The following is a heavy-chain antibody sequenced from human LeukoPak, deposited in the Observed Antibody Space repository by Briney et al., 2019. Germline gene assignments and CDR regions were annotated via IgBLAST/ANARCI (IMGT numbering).Heavy chain of an antibody. D-gene: IGHD3-10*01. Sequence: SETLSLTCTGSGVSISSYYWSWLRQPPGKGLEGIGYIYYSGSTNHNPSLKSRVTLPVDTSKNQFSRKLSSVTAADTAMYYCAREIRGAGGWDYWGQGTLVTVSS. V-gene: IGHV4-59*01. CDR1: GVSISSYY. CDR2: IYYSGST. CDR3: AREIRGAGGWDY. J-gene: IGHJ4*02.